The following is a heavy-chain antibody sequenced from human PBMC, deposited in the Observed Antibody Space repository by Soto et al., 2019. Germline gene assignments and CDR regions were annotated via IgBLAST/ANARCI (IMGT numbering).Heavy chain of an antibody. V-gene: IGHV1-3*01. D-gene: IGHD2-8*02. CDR1: GYSLTAYA. CDR2: INADNSNT. J-gene: IGHJ4*02. Sequence: ASVKVSCKTSGYSLTAYAMHWVRQAPGRSLEPMGWINADNSNTKASERFQGRVTITRDTVANTVYLELSSLTSEDTAVYYCARYFFDSTGYFDYWGQGTPVTVS. CDR3: ARYFFDSTGYFDY.